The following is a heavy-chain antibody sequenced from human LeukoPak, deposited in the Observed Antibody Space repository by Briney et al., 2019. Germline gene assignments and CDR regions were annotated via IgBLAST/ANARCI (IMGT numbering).Heavy chain of an antibody. CDR3: ARHSRCWYARFDY. J-gene: IGHJ4*02. CDR2: ISGSGGST. Sequence: GGSLRLSCAASGFTFSSYAMSWVRQAPGKGLEWVSAISGSGGSTYYADSVKGRFTISRDNSKNTLYLQMNSLRAEDTAVYYCARHSRCWYARFDYWGQGTLVTVSS. CDR1: GFTFSSYA. V-gene: IGHV3-23*01. D-gene: IGHD6-13*01.